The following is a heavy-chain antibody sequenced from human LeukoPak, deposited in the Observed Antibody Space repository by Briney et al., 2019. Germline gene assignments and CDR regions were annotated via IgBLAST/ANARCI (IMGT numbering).Heavy chain of an antibody. D-gene: IGHD2-2*01. CDR1: GFTFSSDS. Sequence: GSLRLSCAASGFTFSSDSMTWVRQAPGKGLEWVSTISNSGVSTFYADPVKGRFTISRDNSKNTLYLHMNSLSAEDTAVYYCAKDSFSTRWGQGTLVTVSS. CDR3: AKDSFSTR. V-gene: IGHV3-23*01. J-gene: IGHJ4*02. CDR2: ISNSGVST.